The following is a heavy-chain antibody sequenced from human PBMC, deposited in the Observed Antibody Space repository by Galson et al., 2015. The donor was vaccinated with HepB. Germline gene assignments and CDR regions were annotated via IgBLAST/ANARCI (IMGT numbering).Heavy chain of an antibody. J-gene: IGHJ6*02. D-gene: IGHD2-15*01. V-gene: IGHV1-3*01. CDR2: INAGNGNT. CDR1: GYTFTSYA. CDR3: ARKGLRPYCSGGSCYSPYYYGMDV. Sequence: SVKVSCKASGYTFTSYAMHWVRQAPGQRLEWMGWINAGNGNTKYSQKFQGRVTITRDTSASTAYMELSSLRSEDTAVYYCARKGLRPYCSGGSCYSPYYYGMDVWGQGTTVTVSS.